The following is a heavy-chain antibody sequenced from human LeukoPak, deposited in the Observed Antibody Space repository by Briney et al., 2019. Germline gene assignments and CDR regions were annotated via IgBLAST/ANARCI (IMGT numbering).Heavy chain of an antibody. D-gene: IGHD1-26*01. J-gene: IGHJ4*02. CDR1: ALTFSTHN. V-gene: IGHV3-21*01. CDR3: ATYSGTYRDY. Sequence: GGSLRLSCAASALTFSTHNMNWVRQAPGKGLECVSSITSGSTYVFYADSVKGRFTISRDNAKNSLYLQMSRLRADDTAVYYCATYSGTYRDYWGQGTLVTVSS. CDR2: ITSGSTYV.